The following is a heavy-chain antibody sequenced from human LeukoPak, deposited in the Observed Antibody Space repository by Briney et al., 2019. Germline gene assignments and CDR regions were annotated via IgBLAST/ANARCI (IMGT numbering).Heavy chain of an antibody. CDR2: ISGSGGST. D-gene: IGHD1-26*01. CDR1: GFTFSSYA. Sequence: PGGSLRLSCAASGFTFSSYAMSWVRQAPGKGLEWVSAISGSGGSTYYADSVKGRFTISRDNSKNTLYLQMNSLRAEDTAVYYCAKGASGSGSYWEYYFDYWGQGTLVTVSS. V-gene: IGHV3-23*01. J-gene: IGHJ4*02. CDR3: AKGASGSGSYWEYYFDY.